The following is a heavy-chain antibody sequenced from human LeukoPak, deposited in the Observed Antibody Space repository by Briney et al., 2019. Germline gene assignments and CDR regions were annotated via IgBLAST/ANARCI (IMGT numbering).Heavy chain of an antibody. CDR2: LSYDGVNA. Sequence: GGSLRLSCVVSGFSFSDNVFHWVRQAPGKGLEWVTYLSYDGVNAFYADSVKGRFTISRDTAGGTVSLQMDNLRVEDTAVYYCARGGRRDGTVSTYYFYAMDVWGQGTAVTVSS. CDR1: GFSFSDNV. J-gene: IGHJ6*02. D-gene: IGHD3-10*01. CDR3: ARGGRRDGTVSTYYFYAMDV. V-gene: IGHV3-30*04.